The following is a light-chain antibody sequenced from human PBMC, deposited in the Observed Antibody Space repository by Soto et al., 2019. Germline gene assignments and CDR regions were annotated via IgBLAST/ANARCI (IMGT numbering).Light chain of an antibody. V-gene: IGKV3-11*01. CDR1: QSVSSN. J-gene: IGKJ2*01. CDR2: DAS. Sequence: EIVTTQSPATLSVSPGERATLPCRASQSVSSNLAWYQQKPGQAPRLLIYDASTRATGIPGRFSGSGSGTDFTLTISSLESEDFAVYYCQQRGDWPLYTFGQGTKVDIK. CDR3: QQRGDWPLYT.